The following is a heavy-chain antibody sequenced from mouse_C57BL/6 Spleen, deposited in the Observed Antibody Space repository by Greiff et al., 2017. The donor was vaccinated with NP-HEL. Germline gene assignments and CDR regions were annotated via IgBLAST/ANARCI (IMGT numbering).Heavy chain of an antibody. CDR1: GYTFTDYY. CDR2: INPNNGGT. CDR3: ARTELLRYFDV. V-gene: IGHV1-26*01. Sequence: VQLQQSGPELVKPGASVKISCKASGYTFTDYYMNWVKQSPGKSLEWIGDINPNNGGTSYNQKFKGKATLTVDKSSSPAYMELRSLTSEDSAVYYCARTELLRYFDVWGTGTTVTVSS. D-gene: IGHD1-1*01. J-gene: IGHJ1*03.